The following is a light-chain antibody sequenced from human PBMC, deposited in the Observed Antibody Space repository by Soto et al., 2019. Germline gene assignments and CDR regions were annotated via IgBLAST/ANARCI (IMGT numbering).Light chain of an antibody. CDR2: YAS. Sequence: EIVLTQSPGTLSLSPGERATLSCRASQSVGNSSLACYQQKPGQPPRLLIYYASIRATGTPDRFSGSGSGTDFTLTISRLEPEDFAVYYCHQYANAPLTFGGGTKVEIK. J-gene: IGKJ4*01. CDR1: QSVGNSS. CDR3: HQYANAPLT. V-gene: IGKV3-20*01.